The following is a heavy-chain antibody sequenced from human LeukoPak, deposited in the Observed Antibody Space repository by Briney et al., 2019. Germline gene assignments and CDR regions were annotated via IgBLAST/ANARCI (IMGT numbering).Heavy chain of an antibody. J-gene: IGHJ4*02. CDR2: ISSSSSYI. V-gene: IGHV3-21*01. CDR1: GFTFSDYY. D-gene: IGHD3-22*01. CDR3: ATSPDSSGYFPQDY. Sequence: GGSLRLSCAASGFTFSDYYMNWVRQAPGKGLEWVSSISSSSSYIYYADSVKGRFTISRDNAKNSLYLQMNSLRAEDTAVYYCATSPDSSGYFPQDYWGQGTLVTVSS.